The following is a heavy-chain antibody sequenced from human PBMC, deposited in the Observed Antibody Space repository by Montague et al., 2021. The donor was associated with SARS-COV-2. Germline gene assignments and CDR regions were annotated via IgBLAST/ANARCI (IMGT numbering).Heavy chain of an antibody. CDR2: IYYSGST. J-gene: IGHJ4*02. D-gene: IGHD3-10*01. CDR1: GGSISSYY. CDR3: ERVKRGYYSGLGVSAHFDY. V-gene: IGHV4-59*01. Sequence: SETLSLTCTVSGGSISSYYWSWIRQPPGKGLEWIGYIYYSGSTNYNPSLKSRVPISVATSKNQYSLKLSSGTAADTAVYYCERVKRGYYSGLGVSAHFDYWGQGTLVTVSS.